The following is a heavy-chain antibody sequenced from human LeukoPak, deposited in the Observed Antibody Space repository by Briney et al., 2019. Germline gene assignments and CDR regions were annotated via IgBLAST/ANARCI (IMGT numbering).Heavy chain of an antibody. J-gene: IGHJ3*02. V-gene: IGHV3-48*03. Sequence: PRGSLRLSCAASGFTFSSYELYWVRQAPGKGLEWISYISSSSSTIKYADSVRGRFTISRADARESLFLQMNSLRAEDTAIYYCGASRQFVGAFDIWGQGTLVTVSS. CDR1: GFTFSSYE. CDR2: ISSSSSTI. D-gene: IGHD3-10*01. CDR3: GASRQFVGAFDI.